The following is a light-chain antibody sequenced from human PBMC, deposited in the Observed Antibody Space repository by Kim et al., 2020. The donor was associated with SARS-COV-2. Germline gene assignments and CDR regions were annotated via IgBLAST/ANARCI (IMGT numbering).Light chain of an antibody. Sequence: SPGERATLSCRASQSGSSSLAWYQQKPGQAPRLLIYGASTRATGIPARFGGSGSGTEFTLTISSLQSEDFAVYYCQQYNNWPPWTFGQGTKVEIK. CDR1: QSGSSS. CDR2: GAS. J-gene: IGKJ1*01. CDR3: QQYNNWPPWT. V-gene: IGKV3-15*01.